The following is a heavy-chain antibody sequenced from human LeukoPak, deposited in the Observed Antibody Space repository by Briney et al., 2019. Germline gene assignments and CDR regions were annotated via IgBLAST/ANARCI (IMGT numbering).Heavy chain of an antibody. Sequence: ASVTVSCKASGYTFTGYYIHWVRQAPGQGLEWMAWINPNNGGTNYAQNFQGRVTMTSDTSISKAYMELSRLSSDDTAVYYCALVYYDMLTGNYYYYYGMDVWGQGTTVTVSS. D-gene: IGHD3-9*01. J-gene: IGHJ6*02. CDR1: GYTFTGYY. CDR3: ALVYYDMLTGNYYYYYGMDV. V-gene: IGHV1-2*02. CDR2: INPNNGGT.